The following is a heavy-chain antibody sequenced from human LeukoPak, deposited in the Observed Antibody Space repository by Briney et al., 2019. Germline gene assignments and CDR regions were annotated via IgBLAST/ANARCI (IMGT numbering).Heavy chain of an antibody. V-gene: IGHV3-9*01. J-gene: IGHJ2*01. CDR1: SLAYDEYA. D-gene: IGHD4-17*01. Sequence: GRPLRLPCAASSLAYDEYAMLCVRHAPGKGLEWVSGISWNSGSIGYAESVKGRVTISRDNAKNSLYLQMNSLRAEDTALYYCAKDIYGDHSAFDLWGRGTLVTVSS. CDR2: ISWNSGSI. CDR3: AKDIYGDHSAFDL.